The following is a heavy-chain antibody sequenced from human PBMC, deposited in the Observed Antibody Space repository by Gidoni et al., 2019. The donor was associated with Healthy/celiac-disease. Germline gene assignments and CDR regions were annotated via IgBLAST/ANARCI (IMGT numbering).Heavy chain of an antibody. J-gene: IGHJ4*02. CDR1: GGTFSRYA. CDR2: IIPILGIA. D-gene: IGHD4-17*01. Sequence: QVQLVQSGAEVKKPGSSVKVSCKASGGTFSRYAISWVRQAPGQGLEWMGRIIPILGIANYAQKFQGRVTITADKSTSTAYMELSSLRSEDTAVYYCARDPFNLYGDYVFDYWGQGTLVTVSS. CDR3: ARDPFNLYGDYVFDY. V-gene: IGHV1-69*04.